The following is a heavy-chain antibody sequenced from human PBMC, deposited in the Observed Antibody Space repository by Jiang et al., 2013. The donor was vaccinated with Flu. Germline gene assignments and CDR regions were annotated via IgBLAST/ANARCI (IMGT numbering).Heavy chain of an antibody. CDR2: ISYDGSNK. J-gene: IGHJ6*02. CDR3: ARGSVSYYYYYGMDV. D-gene: IGHD2-15*01. Sequence: AVISYDGSNKYYADSVKGRFTISRDNSKNTLYLQMNSLRAEDTAVYYCARGSVSYYYYYGMDVWGQGTTVTVSS. V-gene: IGHV3-30-3*01.